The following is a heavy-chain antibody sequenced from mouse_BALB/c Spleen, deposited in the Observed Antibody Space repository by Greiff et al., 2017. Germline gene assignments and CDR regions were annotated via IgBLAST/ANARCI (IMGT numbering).Heavy chain of an antibody. Sequence: EVQRVESGGGLVKPGGSLKLSCAASGFTFSSYAMSWVRQTPEKRLEWVASISSGGSTYYPDSVKGRFTISRDNARNILYLQMSSLRSEDTAMYYCASAITTDYWGQGTTLTVSS. CDR3: ASAITTDY. J-gene: IGHJ2*01. CDR1: GFTFSSYA. D-gene: IGHD1-2*01. V-gene: IGHV5-6-5*01. CDR2: ISSGGST.